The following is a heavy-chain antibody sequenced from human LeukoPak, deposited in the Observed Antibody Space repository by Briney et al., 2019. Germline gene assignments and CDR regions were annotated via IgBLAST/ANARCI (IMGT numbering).Heavy chain of an antibody. CDR1: GFTFSSYA. Sequence: GRSLRLSCAASGFTFSSYAMHWARQAPAKGLEWVAVISYDGSNKYYADSVKGRFTISRDNSKNTLYLQMNSLRAEDTAVYYCAREARWGAFDIWGQGTMVTVSS. J-gene: IGHJ3*02. CDR2: ISYDGSNK. V-gene: IGHV3-30-3*01. CDR3: AREARWGAFDI. D-gene: IGHD3-16*01.